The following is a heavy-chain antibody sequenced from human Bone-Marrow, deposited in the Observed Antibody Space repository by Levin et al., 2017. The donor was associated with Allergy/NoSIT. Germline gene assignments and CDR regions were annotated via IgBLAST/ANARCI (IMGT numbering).Heavy chain of an antibody. Sequence: PGGSLRLSCVASGFKFSDYYMSWIRQAPGKGLEWISYIYSGGTNTYYSDSVKGRCSILRDNAGNSVYLEMNSLTVEDTAVYYCARHYGYGFDHWGQGTLVTVSS. CDR3: ARHYGYGFDH. D-gene: IGHD3-16*01. V-gene: IGHV3-11*01. CDR2: IYSGGTNT. CDR1: GFKFSDYY. J-gene: IGHJ4*02.